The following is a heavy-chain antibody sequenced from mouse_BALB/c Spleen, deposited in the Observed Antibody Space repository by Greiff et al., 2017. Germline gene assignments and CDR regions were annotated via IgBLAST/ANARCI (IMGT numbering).Heavy chain of an antibody. V-gene: IGHV1-54*01. CDR3: ARSYDGYYAY. Sequence: LVESGAELVRPGTSVKVSCKASGYAFTNYLIEWVKQRPGQGLEWIGVINPGSGGTNYNEKFKGKATLTADKSSSTAYMQLSSLTSDDSAVYFCARSYDGYYAYWGQGTLVTVSA. CDR1: GYAFTNYL. D-gene: IGHD2-3*01. CDR2: INPGSGGT. J-gene: IGHJ3*01.